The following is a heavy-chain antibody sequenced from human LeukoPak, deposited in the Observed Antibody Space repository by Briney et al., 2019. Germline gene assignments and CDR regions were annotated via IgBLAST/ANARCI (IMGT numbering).Heavy chain of an antibody. CDR1: VYTFTSYD. D-gene: IGHD6-19*01. CDR3: ARGWDSSGWYGFHWFDP. J-gene: IGHJ5*02. Sequence: ASVKVSFKSSVYTFTSYDINWVRQAPGQGLEWMGWMNPNSGNTGYAQKFQGRVTMIRNTSISAAYMELSSLRSEDTAVYYCARGWDSSGWYGFHWFDPWGQGTLVTVSS. V-gene: IGHV1-8*01. CDR2: MNPNSGNT.